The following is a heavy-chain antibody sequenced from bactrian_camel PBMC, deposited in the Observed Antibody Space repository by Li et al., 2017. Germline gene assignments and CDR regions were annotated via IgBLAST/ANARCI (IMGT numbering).Heavy chain of an antibody. CDR2: ISNHGTT. V-gene: IGHV3S61*01. Sequence: HVQLVESGGGSVQAGETLRLSCTASGLSSDDSDIGWHRQAPGDKCELVSFISNHGTTRYADSVKGRFTISQDNGKNTLYLHMNSLKIEDTAVYYCAADSNWPGENYWGQGTQVTVS. D-gene: IGHD8*01. J-gene: IGHJ4*01. CDR1: GLSSDDSD. CDR3: AADSNWPGENY.